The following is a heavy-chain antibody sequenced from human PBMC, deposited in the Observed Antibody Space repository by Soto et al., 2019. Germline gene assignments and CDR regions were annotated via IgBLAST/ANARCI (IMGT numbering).Heavy chain of an antibody. CDR3: ARQGGMDV. CDR1: GYSFATYS. J-gene: IGHJ6*02. V-gene: IGHV5-51*01. Sequence: EVQLVQSGAEVKKPGEPLKISCKGSGYSFATYSIGWVRQMPGKGLEWMGIIYPGDSDTRYSPSFQGQVTISADKSIKTACLLMSSLKASDTAMYYCARQGGMDVWGQGNTVIDSS. CDR2: IYPGDSDT.